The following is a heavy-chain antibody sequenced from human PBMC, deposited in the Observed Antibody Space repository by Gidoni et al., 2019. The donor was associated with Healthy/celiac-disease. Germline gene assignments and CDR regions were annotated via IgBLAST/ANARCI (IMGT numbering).Heavy chain of an antibody. J-gene: IGHJ1*01. Sequence: QVQLQQWGAGLLKPSETLSLTCAVYGRSSSGYYWSWIRQPPGKGLEWIGEINHSGSTNYNPYLMSRVTISVDTTKNQFSLKLSSVTAADTAVYYCARRLGYCSGGSCYSYFQHWGQGTLVTVSS. D-gene: IGHD2-15*01. CDR3: ARRLGYCSGGSCYSYFQH. CDR2: INHSGST. V-gene: IGHV4-34*01. CDR1: GRSSSGYY.